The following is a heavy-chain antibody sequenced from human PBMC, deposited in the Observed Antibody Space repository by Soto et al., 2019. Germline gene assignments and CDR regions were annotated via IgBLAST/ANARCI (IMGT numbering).Heavy chain of an antibody. CDR3: ARARGDYVGGFDY. J-gene: IGHJ4*02. V-gene: IGHV4-30-4*01. Sequence: SETLSLTCTVSAGSISSGDYYWSWIRQPPGKGLEWIGYIYYSGSTYYNPSLKSRVTISVDTSKNQFSLKLSSVTAADTAVYYCARARGDYVGGFDYWGQGTLVTVSS. CDR1: AGSISSGDYY. D-gene: IGHD4-17*01. CDR2: IYYSGST.